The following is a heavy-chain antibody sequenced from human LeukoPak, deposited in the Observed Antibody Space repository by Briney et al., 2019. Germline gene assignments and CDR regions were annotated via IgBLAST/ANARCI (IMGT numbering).Heavy chain of an antibody. CDR3: AKDAQFRYCSGGSCYSALDY. Sequence: PGGSLRLSCAASGFTFSSFAMSWVRQAPGEGVEWVSAISGSGGSTYYADSVKGQFTISRDNSKNTLYLQMNSMRAEDTAVYYCAKDAQFRYCSGGSCYSALDYWGQGTLVTVSS. D-gene: IGHD2-15*01. V-gene: IGHV3-23*01. CDR1: GFTFSSFA. CDR2: ISGSGGST. J-gene: IGHJ4*02.